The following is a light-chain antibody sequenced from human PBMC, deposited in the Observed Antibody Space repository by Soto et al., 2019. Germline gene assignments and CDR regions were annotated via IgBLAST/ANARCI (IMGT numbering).Light chain of an antibody. CDR2: AAS. CDR1: QAINSW. J-gene: IGKJ1*01. V-gene: IGKV1-12*01. CDR3: QQANSFPPWT. Sequence: DIQMTQSPSSVSASVGDRVTITCRASQAINSWLAWYQQKPGKAPKLLIYAASTLQTGVPSRFSGSGSGTDFTLTISNLQPEDFGTYYCQQANSFPPWTFGQGTKVEIK.